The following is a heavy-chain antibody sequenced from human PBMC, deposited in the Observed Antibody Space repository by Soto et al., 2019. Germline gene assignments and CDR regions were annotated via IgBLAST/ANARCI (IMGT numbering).Heavy chain of an antibody. J-gene: IGHJ5*02. V-gene: IGHV3-23*05. CDR1: GFTFSSYA. CDR3: AKVLYHQSDRRLNCFVA. Sequence: GESLRLSCAASGFTFSSYAMSWVRQAPGKGLEWVSAIDGSGSHTYYADSVKGRVTISRDNSRNTLFLQMSALRAEDTATYYWAKVLYHQSDRRLNCFVAGCEGCVVT. D-gene: IGHD3-22*01. CDR2: IDGSGSHT.